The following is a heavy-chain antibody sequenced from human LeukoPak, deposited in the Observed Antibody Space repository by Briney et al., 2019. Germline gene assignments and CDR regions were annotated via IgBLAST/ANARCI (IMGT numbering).Heavy chain of an antibody. CDR2: IKSKTDGGTT. Sequence: GGSLRLSCAASGFTFSNAWMSWVRQAPGKGLEWVGRIKSKTDGGTTDYAAPVKGRFTISRDDSKNTLYLQMNSLRAEDTAVYYCARSYGDYRGPFDYWGQGTLVTVSS. V-gene: IGHV3-15*01. D-gene: IGHD4-17*01. J-gene: IGHJ4*02. CDR1: GFTFSNAW. CDR3: ARSYGDYRGPFDY.